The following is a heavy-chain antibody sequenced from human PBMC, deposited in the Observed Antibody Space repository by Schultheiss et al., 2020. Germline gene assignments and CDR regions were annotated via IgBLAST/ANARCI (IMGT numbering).Heavy chain of an antibody. Sequence: SETLSLTCTVSGGSISSSSYYWSWIRQPPGKGLEWIGEINHSGSTNYNPSLKSRVTISVDTSKNQFSLKLSSVTAADTAVYYCARLASYAGVWGKGTTVTVSS. V-gene: IGHV4-39*01. CDR2: INHSGST. CDR1: GGSISSSSYY. CDR3: ARLASYAGV. D-gene: IGHD2-2*01. J-gene: IGHJ6*04.